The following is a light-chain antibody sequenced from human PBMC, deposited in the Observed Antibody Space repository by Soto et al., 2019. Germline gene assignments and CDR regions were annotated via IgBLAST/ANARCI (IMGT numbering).Light chain of an antibody. CDR3: QQYGHSPYT. Sequence: EIVLTQSPGTLSVSPGEGVTLSCRASQTISAAYIAWYQHRPGQAPRLLIYGASIRASGIPDRFSGSGSGTYFTLTISRLEPDDLATYFCQQYGHSPYTFGQGTKLDIK. J-gene: IGKJ2*01. CDR1: QTISAAY. CDR2: GAS. V-gene: IGKV3-20*01.